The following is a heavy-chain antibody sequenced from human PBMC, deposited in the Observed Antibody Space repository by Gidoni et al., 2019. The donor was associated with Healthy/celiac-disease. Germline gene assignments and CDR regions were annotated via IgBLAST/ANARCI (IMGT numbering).Heavy chain of an antibody. V-gene: IGHV3-9*01. CDR1: RLPFDDYA. Sequence: EVQLVESGGGLVQPGRSLRLSCAAYRLPFDDYAMHWVRQAPGKGLEWVSAISWVSDSICYADSVKCLFTIPRDNAKSALYLQMNSLRAEVTVLYYCAKDRKGMGGGYYYYGMDVWGQGTTVTVSS. CDR3: AKDRKGMGGGYYYYGMDV. CDR2: ISWVSDSI. D-gene: IGHD1-26*01. J-gene: IGHJ6*02.